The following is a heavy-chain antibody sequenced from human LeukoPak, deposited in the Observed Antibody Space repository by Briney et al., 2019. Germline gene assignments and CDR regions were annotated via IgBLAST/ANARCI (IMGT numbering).Heavy chain of an antibody. J-gene: IGHJ2*01. D-gene: IGHD2/OR15-2a*01. CDR1: GGSLSSYY. V-gene: IGHV4-59*08. Sequence: SETLSLTCSVSGGSLSSYYWSSIRQPPGKGLEWIGYIYYRGSTNYNPSLKSRVTISVDTSKKQFSLKLSSVTAADTAVYYCARRSPFDWYFDLWGRGTLVTVSS. CDR2: IYYRGST. CDR3: ARRSPFDWYFDL.